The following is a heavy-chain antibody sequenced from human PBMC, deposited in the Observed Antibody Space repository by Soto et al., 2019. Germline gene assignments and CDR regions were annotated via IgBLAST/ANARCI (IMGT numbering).Heavy chain of an antibody. CDR2: IYPGDSDT. Sequence: GESLKISCKGSGYSFTSYWIGWVRQMPGKGLEWMGIIYPGDSDTRYSPSFQGQVTISADKSISTAYLQWSSLKASDTAMYYCARRARDMVRGVLHFMDVWGQGTTVTVSS. D-gene: IGHD3-10*01. CDR3: ARRARDMVRGVLHFMDV. V-gene: IGHV5-51*01. CDR1: GYSFTSYW. J-gene: IGHJ6*02.